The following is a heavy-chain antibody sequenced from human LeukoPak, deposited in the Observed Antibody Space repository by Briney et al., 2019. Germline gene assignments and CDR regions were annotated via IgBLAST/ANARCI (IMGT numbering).Heavy chain of an antibody. CDR1: GFTVSSNY. CDR2: IYSGGST. J-gene: IGHJ4*02. D-gene: IGHD3-22*01. V-gene: IGHV3-53*01. CDR3: ARIRRHYDSSGYREYYFDY. Sequence: GGSLRLSCAASGFTVSSNYMSWVRQAPGKGLEWVSVIYSGGSTYYADSVKGRFTISRDNSKYTLYLQMNSLRAEDTAVYYCARIRRHYDSSGYREYYFDYWGQGTLVTVSS.